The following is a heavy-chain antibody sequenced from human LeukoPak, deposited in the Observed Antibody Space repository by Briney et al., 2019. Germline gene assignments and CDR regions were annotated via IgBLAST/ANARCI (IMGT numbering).Heavy chain of an antibody. CDR1: GFTFSDYY. J-gene: IGHJ3*02. D-gene: IGHD3-10*01. CDR3: ARGSGSGNFRAFDI. V-gene: IGHV3-72*01. Sequence: GGSLRLSCTASGFTFSDYYIDWVRQAPGKGLEWVGRSRNRANSYITDYAASVDARFITSRDDSKNSLYLQMNSLKTDDSAMYYCARGSGSGNFRAFDIWGQGTRVIVSS. CDR2: SRNRANSYIT.